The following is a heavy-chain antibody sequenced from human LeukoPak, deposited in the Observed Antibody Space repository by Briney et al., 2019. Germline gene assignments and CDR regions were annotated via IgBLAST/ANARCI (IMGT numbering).Heavy chain of an antibody. CDR2: IYYSGST. V-gene: IGHV4-39*01. CDR1: RGSISSSSYY. D-gene: IGHD4-11*01. CDR3: AKNPFYSNYAMWYFDL. J-gene: IGHJ2*01. Sequence: NTSETLSLTCTVSRGSISSSSYYWGWIRQPPGKGLEWIGSIYYSGSTYYNPSLKSRVTISVDTSKNQFSLKLSSVTAADTAVYYCAKNPFYSNYAMWYFDLWGRGTLVTVSS.